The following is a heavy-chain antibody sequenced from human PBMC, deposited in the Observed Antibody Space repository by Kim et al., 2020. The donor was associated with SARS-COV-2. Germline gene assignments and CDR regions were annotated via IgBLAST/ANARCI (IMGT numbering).Heavy chain of an antibody. CDR2: LNQDGSAK. D-gene: IGHD2-21*01. Sequence: GGSLRLSCAASGFTFRSYWMSWVRQAPGKGLEWVANLNQDGSAKYYVDPVKGRFSISRDNAKNSLFLQMNSLRAEDTAVYYCVRGIPSAWGQGTLVTVSS. CDR1: GFTFRSYW. V-gene: IGHV3-7*03. J-gene: IGHJ5*02. CDR3: VRGIPSA.